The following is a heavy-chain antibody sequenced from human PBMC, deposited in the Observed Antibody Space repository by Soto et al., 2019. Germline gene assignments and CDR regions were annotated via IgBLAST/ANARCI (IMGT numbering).Heavy chain of an antibody. Sequence: SETLSLTCTVSGGSISSYYWSWIRQPPGKGLEWIGYIYYSGSTNYNPSLKSRVTISVDTSKNQFSLKLSSVTAADTAVYYCAGYYDSSGYFGSWGQGTLVTVSS. D-gene: IGHD3-22*01. V-gene: IGHV4-59*01. J-gene: IGHJ5*02. CDR1: GGSISSYY. CDR2: IYYSGST. CDR3: AGYYDSSGYFGS.